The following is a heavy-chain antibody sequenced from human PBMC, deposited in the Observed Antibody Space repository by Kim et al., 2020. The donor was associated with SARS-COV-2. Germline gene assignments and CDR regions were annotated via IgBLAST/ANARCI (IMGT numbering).Heavy chain of an antibody. V-gene: IGHV3-33*01. CDR3: ARDCYDFCVPPPTTYYYYYGMDV. Sequence: GGSLRLSCAASGFTFSSYGMHWVRQAPGKGLEWVAVIWYDGSNKYYADSVKGRFTISRDNSKNTLYLQMNSLRAEDTAVYYCARDCYDFCVPPPTTYYYYYGMDVWGQGTTVTVSS. J-gene: IGHJ6*02. CDR1: GFTFSSYG. CDR2: IWYDGSNK. D-gene: IGHD3-3*01.